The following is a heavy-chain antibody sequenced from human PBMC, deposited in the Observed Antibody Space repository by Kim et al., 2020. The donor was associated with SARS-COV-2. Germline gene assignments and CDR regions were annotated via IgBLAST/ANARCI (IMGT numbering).Heavy chain of an antibody. Sequence: STNYNPTLKSRVTLSVDTSKNQFSLKVNSVTAADTAVYYCAREDSSSTFDSWGQGTLVTVSS. CDR2: ST. D-gene: IGHD6-13*01. V-gene: IGHV4-34*01. CDR3: AREDSSSTFDS. J-gene: IGHJ4*02.